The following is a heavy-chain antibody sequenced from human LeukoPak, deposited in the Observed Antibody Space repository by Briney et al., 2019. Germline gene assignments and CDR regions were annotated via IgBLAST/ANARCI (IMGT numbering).Heavy chain of an antibody. CDR3: AKGAGSNGWNPNDY. CDR1: GFTFGTYG. V-gene: IGHV3-23*01. D-gene: IGHD6-19*01. J-gene: IGHJ4*02. CDR2: IRDSGSST. Sequence: GGSLRLSCAGSGFTFGTYGMSWVRQAPGKGLEWVSSIRDSGSSTYYPDSVKGRFAISRDNSKNILYLQMNSLRAEDTAIYYCAKGAGSNGWNPNDYWGQGTLVIVSA.